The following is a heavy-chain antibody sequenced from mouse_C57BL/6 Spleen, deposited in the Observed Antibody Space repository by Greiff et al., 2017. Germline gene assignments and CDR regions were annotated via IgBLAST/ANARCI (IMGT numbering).Heavy chain of an antibody. Sequence: VQLQQSGTVLARPGASVKMSCKTSGYTFTSYWMHWVKQRPGQGLEWIGAIYPGNSDTSYNQKFKGKAKLTAVTSASTAYMELSSLTNEDAAVYYCTRGDYDYWYFDVWGTGTTVTVSS. J-gene: IGHJ1*03. V-gene: IGHV1-5*01. CDR3: TRGDYDYWYFDV. D-gene: IGHD2-4*01. CDR1: GYTFTSYW. CDR2: IYPGNSDT.